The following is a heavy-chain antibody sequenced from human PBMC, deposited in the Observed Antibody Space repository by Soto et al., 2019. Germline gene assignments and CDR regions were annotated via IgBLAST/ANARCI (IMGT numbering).Heavy chain of an antibody. CDR2: IYWNDDK. CDR1: GFSLSTTGEG. J-gene: IGHJ4*02. V-gene: IGHV2-5*01. D-gene: IGHD6-6*01. Sequence: QITLKESDPTLVKPTQTLTLTCTFSGFSLSTTGEGVGWIRQPPGKALEWLAVIYWNDDKSYSPSLKSRLTISKDTSKKQVVLTMMNMAPVDTGTYYCAQVDDVAALFAYLGQGTLVTVSS. CDR3: AQVDDVAALFAY.